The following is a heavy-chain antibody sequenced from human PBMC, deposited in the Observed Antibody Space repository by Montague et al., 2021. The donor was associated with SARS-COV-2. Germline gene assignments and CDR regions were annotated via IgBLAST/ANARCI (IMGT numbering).Heavy chain of an antibody. CDR2: INNSENT. CDR3: ASGIYPSGSYYNRYDYGLND. J-gene: IGHJ6*02. Sequence: SETLSLTCAVYGGSLSGYYWCWICQPPAPGLELNGEINNSENTNYNPSPKSHVPISIDTYKNKITLKMTFVTAADTATYFCASGIYPSGSYYNRYDYGLNDWGPGTTVIVSS. CDR1: GGSLSGYY. V-gene: IGHV4-34*01. D-gene: IGHD3-10*01.